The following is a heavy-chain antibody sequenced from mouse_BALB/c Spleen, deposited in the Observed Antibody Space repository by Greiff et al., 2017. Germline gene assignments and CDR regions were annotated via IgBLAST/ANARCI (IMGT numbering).Heavy chain of an antibody. Sequence: QVQLQQSGAELVKPGASVKLSCKASGYTFTSYYMYWVKQRPGQGLEWIGGINPSNGGTNFNEKFKSKATLTVDKSSSTAYMQLSSLTSEDSAVYYCTRSRRYYFDYWGQGTTLTVSS. D-gene: IGHD1-1*01. CDR3: TRSRRYYFDY. CDR1: GYTFTSYY. J-gene: IGHJ2*01. CDR2: INPSNGGT. V-gene: IGHV1S81*02.